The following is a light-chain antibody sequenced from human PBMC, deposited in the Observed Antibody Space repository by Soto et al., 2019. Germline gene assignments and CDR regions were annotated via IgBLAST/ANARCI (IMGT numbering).Light chain of an antibody. CDR2: DVT. Sequence: QSVLTQPASVSGSPGQSLTISCTGTSSDVGGYNYVSWYQQHPGKAPKLMIYDVTRRPSGVSSRFSGSKSGNTASLIISGLQAEDEADYYCSSFTDSGTPVLFGGGTKLTVL. CDR3: SSFTDSGTPVL. J-gene: IGLJ2*01. V-gene: IGLV2-14*03. CDR1: SSDVGGYNY.